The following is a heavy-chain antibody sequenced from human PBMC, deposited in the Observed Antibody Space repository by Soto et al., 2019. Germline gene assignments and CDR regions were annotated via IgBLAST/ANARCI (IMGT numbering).Heavy chain of an antibody. V-gene: IGHV5-51*01. CDR1: GYSFTSYW. CDR3: ARRGIAARYYYYYGMDV. CDR2: IYPGDSDT. Sequence: PGESLKISCKGSGYSFTSYWIGWVRQMPGKGLEWMGIIYPGDSDTRYSPSFQGQVTISADKSISTAYLQWSSLKASDTAMYYCARRGIAARYYYYYGMDVWGQGTTVTVSS. D-gene: IGHD6-6*01. J-gene: IGHJ6*02.